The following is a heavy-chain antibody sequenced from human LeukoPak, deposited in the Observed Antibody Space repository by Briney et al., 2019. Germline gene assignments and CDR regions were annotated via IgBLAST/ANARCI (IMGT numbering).Heavy chain of an antibody. D-gene: IGHD4-17*01. Sequence: SETLSFTCAVYGGSFSGYYWSWIRQPPGKGLEWIGEINHSGSTNYNPSLKSRVAISVDTSKDQFSLKLSSVTAADTAVYYCARGYGRYFDYWGQGTLVTVSS. CDR3: ARGYGRYFDY. V-gene: IGHV4-34*01. CDR2: INHSGST. J-gene: IGHJ4*02. CDR1: GGSFSGYY.